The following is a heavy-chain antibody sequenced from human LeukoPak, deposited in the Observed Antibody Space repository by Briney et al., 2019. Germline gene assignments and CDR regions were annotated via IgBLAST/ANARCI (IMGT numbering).Heavy chain of an antibody. V-gene: IGHV4-30-4*01. Sequence: SETLSLTCTVSGGSISSGDYYWSWIRQPPGKGLEWIGYIYYSGSTYYNPSLKSRVTISVDTSKNQFSLKLSSVTAADTAVYYCARGLPSGSYSYYYYYGMDVWGQGTTVTVSS. J-gene: IGHJ6*02. CDR2: IYYSGST. CDR3: ARGLPSGSYSYYYYYGMDV. CDR1: GGSISSGDYY. D-gene: IGHD1-26*01.